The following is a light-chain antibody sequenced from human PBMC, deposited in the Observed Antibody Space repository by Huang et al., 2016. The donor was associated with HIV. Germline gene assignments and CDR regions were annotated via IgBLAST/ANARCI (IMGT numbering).Light chain of an antibody. CDR1: QGISSA. V-gene: IGKV1D-13*01. CDR3: QQFNNYLT. J-gene: IGKJ5*01. Sequence: AIQLTQSPSSPSASVGDRVTITCRASQGISSALAWYQQKPGKAPKLLIYDASSLESGVPSRFSGSGSGTDFTLTISSLQPEDFATYYCQQFNNYLTFGQGTRLEIK. CDR2: DAS.